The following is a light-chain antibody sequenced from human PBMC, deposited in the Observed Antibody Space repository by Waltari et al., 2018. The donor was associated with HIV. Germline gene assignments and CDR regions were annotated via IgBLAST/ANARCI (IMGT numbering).Light chain of an antibody. V-gene: IGLV2-23*02. J-gene: IGLJ1*01. Sequence: QSALTQPASVSGSPGQSITISCTGISSNIGSYNLVSCYQHHPGRAPKLSIYEVTKRPSGVSNRFSGSKSGNTASLTISGLQAEDEADYYCCSYARSTTSYVFGTGTKVTVL. CDR3: CSYARSTTSYV. CDR2: EVT. CDR1: SSNIGSYNL.